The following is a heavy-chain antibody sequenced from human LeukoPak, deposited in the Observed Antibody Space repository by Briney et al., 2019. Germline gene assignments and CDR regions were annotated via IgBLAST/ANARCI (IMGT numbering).Heavy chain of an antibody. CDR2: INHSGST. V-gene: IGHV4-34*01. J-gene: IGHJ6*02. Sequence: SETLSLTCAVYGGSFSGYYWSWIRQPPGKGLEWIGEINHSGSTNYNPSLKSRVTISVDTSKNQFSLKLSSVTAADTAVYYCARVSGWYYYYGVDVWGQGTTVTVSS. CDR3: ARVSGWYYYYGVDV. D-gene: IGHD6-19*01. CDR1: GGSFSGYY.